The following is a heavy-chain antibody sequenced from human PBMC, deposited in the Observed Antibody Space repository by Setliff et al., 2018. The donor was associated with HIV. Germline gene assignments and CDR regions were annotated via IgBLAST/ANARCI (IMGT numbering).Heavy chain of an antibody. CDR3: ARDSSTWHFDY. Sequence: ASVKVSCKASGYTFAAYYIHWLRQAPGQGLEWMGWINPNSGGTNYAQKFQGRVTMTRDTSISTAYMELSRLRSDDTAVYYCARDSSTWHFDYWGQGTLVTVSS. J-gene: IGHJ4*02. V-gene: IGHV1-2*02. CDR2: INPNSGGT. CDR1: GYTFAAYY. D-gene: IGHD6-13*01.